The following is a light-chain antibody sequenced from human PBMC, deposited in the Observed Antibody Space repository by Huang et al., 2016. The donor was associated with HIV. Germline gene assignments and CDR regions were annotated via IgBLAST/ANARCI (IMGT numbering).Light chain of an antibody. CDR2: DSF. CDR3: QQRGAWPLT. V-gene: IGKV3-11*01. J-gene: IGKJ4*01. CDR1: QNINNY. Sequence: DIVLTQSPATLSLSPGQRATHSSRANQNINNYLVWYQQKPGQAPRLLIYDSFNSAPGIPARFSGSGSGTDFTLTINTLEPEDFAVYYCQQRGAWPLTFGGGTKVEIK.